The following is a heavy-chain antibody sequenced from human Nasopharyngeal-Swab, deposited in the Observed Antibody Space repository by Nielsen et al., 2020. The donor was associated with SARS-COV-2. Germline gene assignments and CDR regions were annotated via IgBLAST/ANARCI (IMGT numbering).Heavy chain of an antibody. J-gene: IGHJ4*02. D-gene: IGHD3-9*01. Sequence: SGPTLVKPTQTLTLTCTFSGFSLSTSGMCVSWIRQPPGPALEWLALIDWDDDNYYSTSLKTRLTISKDTSKNQVVLTMTNMDPVDTATYYCARISYDILTGYYVGFDYWGQGTLVTVSS. V-gene: IGHV2-70*01. CDR1: GFSLSTSGMC. CDR3: ARISYDILTGYYVGFDY. CDR2: IDWDDDN.